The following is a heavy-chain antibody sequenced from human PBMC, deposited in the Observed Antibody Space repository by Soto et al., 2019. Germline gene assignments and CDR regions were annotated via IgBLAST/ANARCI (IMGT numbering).Heavy chain of an antibody. Sequence: QVQLVESGGGVVQPGRSLRLSCAASGFTFSHYAMHWVRQAPGKGLELVALMSYDGSNEYYADSVKGRFTISRDNSKNTLYLQMNSLRAEDTAVYYCAKDGSHNFDYWGQGPLVPVSS. CDR1: GFTFSHYA. D-gene: IGHD1-26*01. CDR3: AKDGSHNFDY. CDR2: MSYDGSNE. J-gene: IGHJ4*02. V-gene: IGHV3-30*18.